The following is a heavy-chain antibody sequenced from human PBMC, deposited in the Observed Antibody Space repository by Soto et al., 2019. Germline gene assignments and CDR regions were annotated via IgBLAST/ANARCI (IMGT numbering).Heavy chain of an antibody. CDR2: VYYTGDT. CDR1: SGPDRSHN. V-gene: IGHV4-59*08. D-gene: IGHD4-17*01. J-gene: IGHJ6*02. Sequence: QVQLQQSGPRLVKPSETLSLTCTVSSGPDRSHNWGWIRQPPGRGLEWIGYVYYTGDTAYNPSLRSRLSISADTSTTDISLTLSSVPAADTAVYYCVRQGIDYLHGLVDVWGQGTTVSVSS. CDR3: VRQGIDYLHGLVDV.